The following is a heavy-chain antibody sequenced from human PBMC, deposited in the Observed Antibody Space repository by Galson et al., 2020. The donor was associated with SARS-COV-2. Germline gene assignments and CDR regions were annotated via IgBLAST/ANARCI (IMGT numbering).Heavy chain of an antibody. CDR2: IYYSGST. Sequence: SETLSLTCTVSGGSISSSSYYWGWIRQPPGKGLEWIGSIYYSGSTYYNPSLKSRVTISVDTSKNQFSLKLSSVTAADTAVYYCVRTIQYYYDSSGYYRVFYFDYWGQGTLVTVSS. CDR1: GGSISSSSYY. CDR3: VRTIQYYYDSSGYYRVFYFDY. J-gene: IGHJ4*02. D-gene: IGHD3-22*01. V-gene: IGHV4-39*01.